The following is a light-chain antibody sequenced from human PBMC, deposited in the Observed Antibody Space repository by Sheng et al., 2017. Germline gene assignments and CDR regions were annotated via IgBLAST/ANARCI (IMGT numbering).Light chain of an antibody. CDR3: QQLNSYLPFT. CDR2: AAS. Sequence: DIQLTQSPSFLSASVGDRVTITCRASQGISSYLAWYHQKPGKAPKLLIYAASTLQSGVPSRFSGSGSGTEFTLTISSLQPEDFATYYCQQLNSYLPFTFGPGTKVDIK. J-gene: IGKJ3*01. V-gene: IGKV1-9*01. CDR1: QGISSY.